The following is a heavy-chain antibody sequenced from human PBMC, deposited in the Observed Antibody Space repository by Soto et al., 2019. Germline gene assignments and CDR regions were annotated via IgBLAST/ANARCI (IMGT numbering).Heavy chain of an antibody. V-gene: IGHV1-2*04. J-gene: IGHJ4*02. CDR1: GYTFTGYY. CDR2: INPNSGGT. D-gene: IGHD4-4*01. CDR3: ARGDSNPYYFDY. Sequence: ASVKVSGKASGYTFTGYYMHWVRQAPGQGLEWMGWINPNSGGTNYAQKFQGWVTMTRDTSISTAYMELSRLRSDDTAVYYCARGDSNPYYFDYWGQGTLVTVSS.